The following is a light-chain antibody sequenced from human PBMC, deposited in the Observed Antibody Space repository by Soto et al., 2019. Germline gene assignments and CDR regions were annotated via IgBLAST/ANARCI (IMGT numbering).Light chain of an antibody. CDR2: DAS. J-gene: IGKJ1*01. Sequence: DIHMTQSPSTLSASLLDRVNLTFRASQSISTWLAWYQQKPGKAPKVLISDASNLASGVPSRFSGSGSGTEFTLSISSLQPDEFATYYCQCYSSYPWTFGQGTKVDIK. V-gene: IGKV1-5*01. CDR3: QCYSSYPWT. CDR1: QSISTW.